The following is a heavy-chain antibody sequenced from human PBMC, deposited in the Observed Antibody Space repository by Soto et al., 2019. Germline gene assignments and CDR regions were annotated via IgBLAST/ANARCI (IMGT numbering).Heavy chain of an antibody. CDR1: GFTFQNYS. CDR2: TSYDGGKM. V-gene: IGHV3-30*03. J-gene: IGHJ4*02. D-gene: IGHD2-2*01. CDR3: ARVESTGTSKYFIDY. Sequence: QVQLVESGGGVVQPGGSLRLSCAASGFTFQNYSMHWVRQAPGKGLEWVAVTSYDGGKMFYADSVQGRFTISRDNSNYTLDLQINSLRPGDTAVYYCARVESTGTSKYFIDYWGQGTLVTVSS.